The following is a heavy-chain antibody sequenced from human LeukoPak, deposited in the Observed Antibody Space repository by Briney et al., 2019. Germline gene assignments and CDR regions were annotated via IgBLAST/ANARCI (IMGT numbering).Heavy chain of an antibody. CDR1: GYTFTGYY. D-gene: IGHD3-22*01. Sequence: ASVKVSCKASGYTFTGYYMHWVGQAPGQGGEGMGWIKPNSGGTNYAQKFQGRVTMTRHTSISTAYIELSRLRSDDTAVYYCARVLDSSGYYEDAFDIWGQGTMVTVSS. J-gene: IGHJ3*02. CDR2: IKPNSGGT. CDR3: ARVLDSSGYYEDAFDI. V-gene: IGHV1-2*02.